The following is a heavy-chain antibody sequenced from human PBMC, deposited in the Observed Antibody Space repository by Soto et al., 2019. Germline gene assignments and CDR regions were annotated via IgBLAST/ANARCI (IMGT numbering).Heavy chain of an antibody. J-gene: IGHJ4*02. CDR2: IDYKGVT. V-gene: IGHV4-39*01. CDR1: GGSIYRSGYY. CDR3: GKVLVGATGHTDSDS. Sequence: SETLSLTCAVSGGSIYRSGYYWGWIRQPPGRGLERIGNIDYKGVTYSNPSLKSRVTISRDTSKNQFSLKLTSVTAADTALYYCGKVLVGATGHTDSDSWGQGTLVTVSS. D-gene: IGHD2-15*01.